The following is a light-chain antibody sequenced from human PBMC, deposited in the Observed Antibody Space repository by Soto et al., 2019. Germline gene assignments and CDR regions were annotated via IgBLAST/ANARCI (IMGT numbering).Light chain of an antibody. V-gene: IGKV3D-20*02. CDR2: GAS. J-gene: IGKJ3*01. Sequence: EIVLTQSPGTLSLSPGERATLSCRASQSVSSNYLAWYQQKPGQAPRLLIYGASSRATGIPDRFSGSGSGTDFTLTIRRLEPEDFAVYYCQQRSTWPPFSFGPGTKVDIK. CDR1: QSVSSNY. CDR3: QQRSTWPPFS.